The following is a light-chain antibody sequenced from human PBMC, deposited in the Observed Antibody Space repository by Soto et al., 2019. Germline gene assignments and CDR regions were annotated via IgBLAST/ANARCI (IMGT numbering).Light chain of an antibody. CDR2: EVS. V-gene: IGLV2-14*01. J-gene: IGLJ2*01. CDR3: SSFTSSTSVV. Sequence: QSALTQPASVSGSPGQSITISCAGTSSDIGDSNYVSWYQQHPGKAPKLMIYEVSNRPSGVSNRFSGSTSGNTASLTISGLQAEDEADYYCSSFTSSTSVVFGGGTKLTVL. CDR1: SSDIGDSNY.